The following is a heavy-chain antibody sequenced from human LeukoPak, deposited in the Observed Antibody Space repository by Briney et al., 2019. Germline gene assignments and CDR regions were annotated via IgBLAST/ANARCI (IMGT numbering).Heavy chain of an antibody. CDR3: AREGGLCTNGVCATLYYGMDV. D-gene: IGHD2-8*01. Sequence: GGSLRLSCAASGFTFRSYGMHWVRQAPGKGLEWVATIWYDGSNKYYGDSVKGRFTISRDNSKNTLYLQMNSLRAEDTAVYHCAREGGLCTNGVCATLYYGMDVWGQGTTVTVSS. J-gene: IGHJ6*02. V-gene: IGHV3-33*01. CDR1: GFTFRSYG. CDR2: IWYDGSNK.